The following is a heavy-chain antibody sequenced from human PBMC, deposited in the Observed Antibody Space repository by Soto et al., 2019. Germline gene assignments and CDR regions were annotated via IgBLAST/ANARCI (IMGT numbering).Heavy chain of an antibody. CDR2: ISYDGSNK. D-gene: IGHD3-22*01. V-gene: IGHV3-30*18. Sequence: GGSLRLSCAASGFTFSSYGMQWVRQAPGKGLEWVAVISYDGSNKYYADSVKGRFTIARDNSKNTLYLQMNSLRAEDTAVYYCAKDGEYYDSSGYLRYWGQGTLVTVSS. CDR3: AKDGEYYDSSGYLRY. CDR1: GFTFSSYG. J-gene: IGHJ4*02.